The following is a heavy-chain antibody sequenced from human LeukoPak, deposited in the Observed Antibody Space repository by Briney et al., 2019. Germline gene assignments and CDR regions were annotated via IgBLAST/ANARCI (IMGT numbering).Heavy chain of an antibody. CDR3: AKAGGAYSSSWYLYFDY. J-gene: IGHJ4*02. D-gene: IGHD6-13*01. V-gene: IGHV3-23*01. CDR2: ISGSGGST. CDR1: GFTFNSYA. Sequence: PGGSLRLSCAASGFTFNSYAMSWVRLAPGKGLEWVSAISGSGGSTDYADSVKGRFAISRDNSKNTVYLQMNSLRAEDTAIYYCAKAGGAYSSSWYLYFDYWGQGTLVTVSS.